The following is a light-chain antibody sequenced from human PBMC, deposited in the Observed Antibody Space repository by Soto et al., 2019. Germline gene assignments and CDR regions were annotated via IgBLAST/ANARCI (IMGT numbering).Light chain of an antibody. CDR3: QQRFAWPNS. Sequence: EIVLTQSPATLSLSPGERATLSCRASQSVGIYLAGYQQRPGQTPRLLIYDISTRAAGIPARFSGSVFRTDYTLTISNLEPEDSAVYYCQQRFAWPNSFGGGTKVQI. CDR1: QSVGIY. V-gene: IGKV3-11*01. CDR2: DIS. J-gene: IGKJ4*01.